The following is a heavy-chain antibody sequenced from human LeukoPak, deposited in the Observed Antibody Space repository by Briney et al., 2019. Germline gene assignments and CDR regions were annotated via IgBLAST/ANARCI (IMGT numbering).Heavy chain of an antibody. J-gene: IGHJ3*02. Sequence: GGSLRLSCAASGFTFSSYWMHWVRQAPGKGLVWVSRINSDGSGASDADFVKGRFTISRDNSKNTLYLQMNSLRAEDTAMYYCARDRLTNDAFDIWGHGTMVTVSS. CDR2: INSDGSGA. V-gene: IGHV3-74*01. CDR3: ARDRLTNDAFDI. D-gene: IGHD2-8*01. CDR1: GFTFSSYW.